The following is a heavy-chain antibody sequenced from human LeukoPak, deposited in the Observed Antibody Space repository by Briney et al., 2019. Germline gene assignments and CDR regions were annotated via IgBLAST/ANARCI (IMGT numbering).Heavy chain of an antibody. D-gene: IGHD3-3*01. J-gene: IGHJ6*02. Sequence: PGVSLRLSCGVCGFTVSSNHMSWVRHAPGKGVEWVSVFCSGGDTHYADSVKGRFTISRDNSKNTLYLQMNSLRAEDTAVYYCARDRPLAYYDFWSGYPPNGRDVWGQGTTVTVSS. CDR1: GFTVSSNH. V-gene: IGHV3-53*01. CDR3: ARDRPLAYYDFWSGYPPNGRDV. CDR2: FCSGGDT.